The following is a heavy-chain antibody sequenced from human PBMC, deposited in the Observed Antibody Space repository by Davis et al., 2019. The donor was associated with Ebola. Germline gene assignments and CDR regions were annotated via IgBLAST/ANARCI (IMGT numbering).Heavy chain of an antibody. D-gene: IGHD2-15*01. CDR1: GFVFSTYG. CDR2: IRYDGSDK. V-gene: IGHV3-30*02. Sequence: GGSLRLSCAASGFVFSTYGMHWLRQAPGKGLDWMTFIRYDGSDKYYADSVKGRFTISRDNAKNSLYLQMNSLRAEDTAVYYCARDGDIVVVVAATDWGQGTLVTVSS. CDR3: ARDGDIVVVVAATD. J-gene: IGHJ4*02.